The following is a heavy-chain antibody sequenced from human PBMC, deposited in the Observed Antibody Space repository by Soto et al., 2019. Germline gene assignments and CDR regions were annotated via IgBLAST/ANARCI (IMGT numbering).Heavy chain of an antibody. CDR3: AHLMITYGGVVADDAFDI. Sequence: SGPTLVNPTQTLTLTYTFSGFSLSAATVGVAWIRQPPGKALEWLAVVYWDGDKRYSPSLNSRLTITKDASSNQVVLTVANMDPVDTATYYCAHLMITYGGVVADDAFDIWGPGTMVTVSS. CDR2: VYWDGDK. D-gene: IGHD3-16*02. J-gene: IGHJ3*02. CDR1: GFSLSAATVG. V-gene: IGHV2-5*02.